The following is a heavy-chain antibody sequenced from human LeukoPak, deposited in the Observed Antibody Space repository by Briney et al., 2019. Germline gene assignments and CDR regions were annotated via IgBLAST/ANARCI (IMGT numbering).Heavy chain of an antibody. CDR1: GFTFSSYA. D-gene: IGHD6-19*01. Sequence: GGSLRLSCAASGFTFSSYAMSWVRQAPGKGLEWVSAINGSGGSTYYAASVKGRFTNSRDNSKNTLYLQMNSLRAEDTAVYYCAKEGGSGWYFFDYWGQGTLVTVSS. CDR3: AKEGGSGWYFFDY. J-gene: IGHJ4*02. CDR2: INGSGGST. V-gene: IGHV3-23*01.